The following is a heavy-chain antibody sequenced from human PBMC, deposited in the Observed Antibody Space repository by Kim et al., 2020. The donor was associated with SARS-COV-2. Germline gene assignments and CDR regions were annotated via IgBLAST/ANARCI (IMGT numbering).Heavy chain of an antibody. CDR1: GFTFSSYA. Sequence: GGSLRLSCAASGFTFSSYAMHWVRQAPGKGLEWVAVIWYDGSNKYYADSVKGRFTISRDNSKNTLYLQMNSLRAEDTAVYYCATMATIGGHGAFDIWGQGTMVTVSS. CDR2: IWYDGSNK. J-gene: IGHJ3*02. V-gene: IGHV3-33*01. CDR3: ATMATIGGHGAFDI. D-gene: IGHD5-12*01.